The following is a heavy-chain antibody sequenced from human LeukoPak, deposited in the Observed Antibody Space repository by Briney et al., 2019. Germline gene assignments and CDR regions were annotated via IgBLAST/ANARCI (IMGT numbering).Heavy chain of an antibody. D-gene: IGHD1-26*01. J-gene: IGHJ4*02. CDR1: GGSFSGYY. CDR3: ARGPAKDRRWEY. V-gene: IGHV4-34*01. Sequence: PSETLHPTCAVYGGSFSGYYWSWIRQPPGKGLEWIGEINHSGSANYNPSLKSRVTISVDRSKNQFSLKLSSVTAADTAVYYCARGPAKDRRWEYWRQGTLVTVSS. CDR2: INHSGSA.